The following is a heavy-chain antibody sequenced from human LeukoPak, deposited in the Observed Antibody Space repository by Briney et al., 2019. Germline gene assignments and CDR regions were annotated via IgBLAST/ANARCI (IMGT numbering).Heavy chain of an antibody. CDR2: ISGSGGST. CDR3: AKLGQGYGDFVDAFDI. V-gene: IGHV3-23*01. J-gene: IGHJ3*02. D-gene: IGHD4-17*01. Sequence: PGGSLRLSCAASGFTFSSYAMSWVRQAPGKGLEWVSAISGSGGSTYYADSVKGRFTISRDNSKNTLYLQMNSLRAEDTAVYYCAKLGQGYGDFVDAFDIWGQGTMVTVSS. CDR1: GFTFSSYA.